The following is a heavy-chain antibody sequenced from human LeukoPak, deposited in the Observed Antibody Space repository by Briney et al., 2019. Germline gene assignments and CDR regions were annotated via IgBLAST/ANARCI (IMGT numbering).Heavy chain of an antibody. CDR2: FDPEDGET. CDR3: ATGGYQLL. J-gene: IGHJ4*02. D-gene: IGHD2-2*01. V-gene: IGHV1-24*01. CDR1: GYTLTELS. Sequence: GASVNVSCKVSGYTLTELSMHWVRQAPGKGLEWMGGFDPEDGETIYAQKFQGRVTMTGDTSTDTAYMELSSLRSEDTAVYYCATGGYQLLWGQGTLVTVSS.